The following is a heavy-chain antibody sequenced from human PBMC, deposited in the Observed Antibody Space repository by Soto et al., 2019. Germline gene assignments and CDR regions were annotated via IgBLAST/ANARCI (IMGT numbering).Heavy chain of an antibody. CDR3: ASSSSWYKGEDYYYGMDV. D-gene: IGHD6-13*01. CDR1: GGSISSGGYS. V-gene: IGHV4-30-2*01. Sequence: SETLSLTCAVSGGSISSGGYSWSWIRQPPGKGLEWIGYIYHSGSTYYNPSLKSRVTISVDRSKNQFSLKLSSVTAADTAVYYCASSSSWYKGEDYYYGMDVWGQGTTVTVSS. CDR2: IYHSGST. J-gene: IGHJ6*02.